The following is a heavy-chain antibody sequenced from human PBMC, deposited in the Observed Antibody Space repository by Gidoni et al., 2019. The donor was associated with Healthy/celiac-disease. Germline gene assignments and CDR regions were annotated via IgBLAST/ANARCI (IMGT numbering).Heavy chain of an antibody. CDR2: ISSSSSDI. V-gene: IGHV3-21*01. D-gene: IGHD3-16*01. J-gene: IGHJ6*02. Sequence: EVQLVESGGGLVKPGGSLRPSCAASGFTFSSYSMNWGRQVPGKEREWVSSISSSSSDIYYADSVKGRFTISRDNAKNSLYMQMNSLRAEDTAVYYCAREWGGMDVWGQGTTVTVSS. CDR1: GFTFSSYS. CDR3: AREWGGMDV.